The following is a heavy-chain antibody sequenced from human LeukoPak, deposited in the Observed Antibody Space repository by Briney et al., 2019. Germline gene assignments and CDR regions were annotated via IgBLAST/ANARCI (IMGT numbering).Heavy chain of an antibody. V-gene: IGHV4-34*01. CDR1: GGSFSGYY. Sequence: PSETLSLTCAVYGGSFSGYYWSWIRQPPGKGLEWIGKINHSGSTNYNPSLKSRVTISVDTSKNQFSLKLSSVTAADTAVYYCAREEMATINYWGQGTLVTVSS. CDR2: INHSGST. J-gene: IGHJ4*02. D-gene: IGHD5-24*01. CDR3: AREEMATINY.